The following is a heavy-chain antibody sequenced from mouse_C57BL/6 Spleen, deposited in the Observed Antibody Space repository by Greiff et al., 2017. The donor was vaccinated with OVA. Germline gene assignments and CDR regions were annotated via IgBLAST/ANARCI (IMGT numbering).Heavy chain of an antibody. CDR1: GYSITSGYY. V-gene: IGHV3-6*01. CDR2: ISYDGST. CDR3: ALSRPWFAY. J-gene: IGHJ3*01. Sequence: EVKLEESGPGLVKPSQSLSLTCTVSGYSITSGYYWNWIRQFPGNKLEWVDYISYDGSTNYNPYLKNRITITRDTSKNQACLKLNSSTTEDTSTVYCALSRPWFAYWGQGTLVTVSA.